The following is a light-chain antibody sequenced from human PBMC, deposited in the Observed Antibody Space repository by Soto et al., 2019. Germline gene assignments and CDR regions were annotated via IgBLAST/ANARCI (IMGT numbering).Light chain of an antibody. J-gene: IGKJ1*01. CDR1: QSVSSSY. CDR3: QQYGSSPPIT. V-gene: IGKV3-20*01. Sequence: SVCAQSPVTRSFCALERAAPSRRAIQSVSSSYLAWYQQKPGQAPRLLIYGASSRATGIPDRFSGSGSGTDFTLTISRLEPEDFAVYYCQQYGSSPPITFGQGTKV. CDR2: GAS.